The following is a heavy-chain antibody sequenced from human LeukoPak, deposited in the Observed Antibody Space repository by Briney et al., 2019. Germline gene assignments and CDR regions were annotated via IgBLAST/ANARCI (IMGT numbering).Heavy chain of an antibody. D-gene: IGHD5-24*01. Sequence: SETLSLTCAVYGGSFSGYYWSWIRQPPGKGLEWIGEINHSGNTNYNPSLKSRVTISVDTSKNQFSLKLSSVTAADTAVYHCARGRRDGYSGPWYFDLWGRGTLVTVSS. V-gene: IGHV4-34*01. CDR2: INHSGNT. CDR3: ARGRRDGYSGPWYFDL. CDR1: GGSFSGYY. J-gene: IGHJ2*01.